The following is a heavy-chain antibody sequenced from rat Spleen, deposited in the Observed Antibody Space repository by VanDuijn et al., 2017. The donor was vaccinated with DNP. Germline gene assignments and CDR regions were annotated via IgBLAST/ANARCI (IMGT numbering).Heavy chain of an antibody. V-gene: IGHV5-31*01. CDR2: ITNTGDGS. Sequence: EVQLVESGGGLVQPGRSLKLSCVASGFTFSDYYMAWVRQAPGKGLEWVASITNTGDGSYYSDSVKGRFSISRDNTKSTLYLQMDSLRSEDTATYYCTTRGGIWFAYWGQGTLVTVSS. D-gene: IGHD1-11*01. CDR3: TTRGGIWFAY. CDR1: GFTFSDYY. J-gene: IGHJ3*01.